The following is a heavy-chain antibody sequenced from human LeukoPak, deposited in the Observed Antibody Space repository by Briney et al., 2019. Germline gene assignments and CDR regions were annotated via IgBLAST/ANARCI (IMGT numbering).Heavy chain of an antibody. CDR2: ISGSGGST. D-gene: IGHD6-13*01. CDR1: GFTFSSYA. Sequence: GGSLRLSCAASGFTFSSYAMSWVRQAPGKGLEWDSAISGSGGSTYYADSVKGRFTISRDNSKNTLYLQMNSLRAEDTAVYYCAKNYYSSSWFNWFDPWGQGTLVTVSS. J-gene: IGHJ5*02. V-gene: IGHV3-23*01. CDR3: AKNYYSSSWFNWFDP.